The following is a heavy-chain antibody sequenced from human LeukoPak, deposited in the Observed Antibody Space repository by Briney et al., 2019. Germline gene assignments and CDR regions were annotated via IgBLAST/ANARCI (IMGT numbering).Heavy chain of an antibody. CDR2: INHSGSA. CDR1: GGSFSGYY. Sequence: SETLSLTCAVYGGSFSGYYWSWIRQPPGKGLEWIGEINHSGSANYNPSLKSRVTISVDTSKNQFSLKVSSVTAADTAVYYCARAGGIVATPDGFGFDPWGQGTLVTVSS. CDR3: ARAGGIVATPDGFGFDP. V-gene: IGHV4-34*01. D-gene: IGHD5-12*01. J-gene: IGHJ5*02.